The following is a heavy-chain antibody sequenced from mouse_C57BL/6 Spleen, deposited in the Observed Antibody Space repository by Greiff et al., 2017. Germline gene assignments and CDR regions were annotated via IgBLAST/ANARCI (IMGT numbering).Heavy chain of an antibody. J-gene: IGHJ2*01. CDR2: IWRGGST. CDR3: AKSYGSSQYYFDY. CDR1: GFSLTSYG. D-gene: IGHD1-1*01. V-gene: IGHV2-5*01. Sequence: VQLQQSGPGLVQPSQSLSITCTVSGFSLTSYGVHWVRQSPGKGLEWLGVIWRGGSTDYNAAFMSRLSITKDNSKSQVFFKMNSLQADDTAIYYCAKSYGSSQYYFDYWGQGTTLTVSS.